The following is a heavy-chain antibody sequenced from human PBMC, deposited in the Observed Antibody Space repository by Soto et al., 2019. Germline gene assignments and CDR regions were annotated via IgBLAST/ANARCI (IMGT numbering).Heavy chain of an antibody. Sequence: GGSLRLSCAASGFGVSNNYMSWVRQAPGKGLEWVSAINSGGNTYYADSVKGRFTISRDNSKNTLYLQVNNLRAEDTAVYYCARGSQFRLGDLSGGDAFDIWGRGTMVTVSS. CDR2: INSGGNT. V-gene: IGHV3-66*01. CDR3: ARGSQFRLGDLSGGDAFDI. J-gene: IGHJ3*02. D-gene: IGHD3-16*02. CDR1: GFGVSNNY.